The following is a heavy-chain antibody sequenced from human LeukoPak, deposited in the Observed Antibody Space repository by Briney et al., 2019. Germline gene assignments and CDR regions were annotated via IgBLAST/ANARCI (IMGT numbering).Heavy chain of an antibody. CDR1: GFTFSNYG. CDR3: ARNYYERSGYQESTFNY. V-gene: IGHV3-33*01. Sequence: GGSLRLSCAASGFTFSNYGMHWVRQAPGRGLEWVAGIWYDGGYKYYADSVKGRFTISRDNSKNTLFLQMDSLRAEDTAVYYCARNYYERSGYQESTFNYWGQGTLVSVSS. J-gene: IGHJ4*02. CDR2: IWYDGGYK. D-gene: IGHD3-22*01.